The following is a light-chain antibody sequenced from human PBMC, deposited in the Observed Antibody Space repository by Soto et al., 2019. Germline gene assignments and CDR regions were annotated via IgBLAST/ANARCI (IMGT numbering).Light chain of an antibody. V-gene: IGLV1-44*01. CDR3: ATWDDSLHGYV. CDR2: TSN. Sequence: QSVLTQPPSASGTPGQRVTISCSGSNSNIGSNKVNWYQQLPGTAPKLLIYTSNQRPSGVPDRFSGSKSGTSASLAISGLQSEDEADYYCATWDDSLHGYVFXTGTKVTVL. J-gene: IGLJ1*01. CDR1: NSNIGSNK.